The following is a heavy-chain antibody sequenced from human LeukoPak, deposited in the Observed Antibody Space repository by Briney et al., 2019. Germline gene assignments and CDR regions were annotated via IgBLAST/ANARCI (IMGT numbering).Heavy chain of an antibody. CDR3: AANRAYYYGSGSWGAFDI. CDR1: GFTFSSYA. V-gene: IGHV3-23*01. D-gene: IGHD3-10*01. CDR2: ISGSGGST. J-gene: IGHJ3*02. Sequence: GTLRLSCAASGFTFSSYAMSWVRQAPGKGLEWVSAISGSGGSTYYADSVKGRFTISRDNSKNTLYLQMNSLRAEDTAVYYCAANRAYYYGSGSWGAFDIWGQGTMVTVSS.